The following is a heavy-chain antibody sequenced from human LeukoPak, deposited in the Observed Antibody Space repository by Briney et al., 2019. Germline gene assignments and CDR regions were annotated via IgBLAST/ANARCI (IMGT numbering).Heavy chain of an antibody. CDR2: ISYDGSNK. D-gene: IGHD2-8*01. V-gene: IGHV3-30-3*01. Sequence: GVSLRLSCAASGFTFSSYAMHWVRQAPGKGLEWVAVISYDGSNKYYADSVKGRFTISRDNSKNTLYLQMNSLRAEDTAVYYCARPEGPIVLMVYAGFDYWGQGTLVTVSS. J-gene: IGHJ4*02. CDR1: GFTFSSYA. CDR3: ARPEGPIVLMVYAGFDY.